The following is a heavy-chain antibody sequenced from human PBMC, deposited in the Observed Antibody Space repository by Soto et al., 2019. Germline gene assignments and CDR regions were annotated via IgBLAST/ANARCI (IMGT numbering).Heavy chain of an antibody. Sequence: PGESLKISCXGSGYSFTSYWIGWVRQMPGKGLEWMGIIYPGDSDTRYSPSFQGQVTISADRSISTAYLQWSSLKASDTAMYYCASRSYYDSSGYVDWGQGTLVTVSS. CDR1: GYSFTSYW. D-gene: IGHD3-22*01. CDR3: ASRSYYDSSGYVD. J-gene: IGHJ4*02. V-gene: IGHV5-51*01. CDR2: IYPGDSDT.